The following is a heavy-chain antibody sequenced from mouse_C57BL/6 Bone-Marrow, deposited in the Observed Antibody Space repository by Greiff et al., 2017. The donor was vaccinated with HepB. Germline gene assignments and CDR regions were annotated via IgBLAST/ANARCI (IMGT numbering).Heavy chain of an antibody. CDR3: ARGDYYGSPY. J-gene: IGHJ2*01. D-gene: IGHD1-1*01. Sequence: QVQLQQSGAELARPGASVKLSCKASGYTFTSYGISWVKQRTGQGLEWIGEIYPRSGNTYYNDKFKGKATLTADKASSHAYMELRSLTSEDSAVYFCARGDYYGSPYWGQGTTLTVSS. V-gene: IGHV1-81*01. CDR1: GYTFTSYG. CDR2: IYPRSGNT.